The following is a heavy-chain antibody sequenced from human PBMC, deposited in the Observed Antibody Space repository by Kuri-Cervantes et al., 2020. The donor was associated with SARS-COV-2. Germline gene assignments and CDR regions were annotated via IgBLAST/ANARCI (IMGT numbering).Heavy chain of an antibody. Sequence: GESLKISCAASGFTVSSNYMSWVRQAPGKGLEWVAVISYDGSNKYYADSVKGRFTISRDNSKNTLYLQMNSLRAEDTAVYYCARCIAAAGTYYYYGMDVWGQGTTVTVYS. J-gene: IGHJ6*02. CDR2: ISYDGSNK. D-gene: IGHD6-13*01. V-gene: IGHV3-30*03. CDR1: GFTVSSNY. CDR3: ARCIAAAGTYYYYGMDV.